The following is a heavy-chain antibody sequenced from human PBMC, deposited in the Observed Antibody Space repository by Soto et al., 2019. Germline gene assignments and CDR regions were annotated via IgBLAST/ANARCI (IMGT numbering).Heavy chain of an antibody. CDR1: GFTFSSYG. CDR3: AKVIIPVLEWSPQTELYYYYGMDV. J-gene: IGHJ6*02. Sequence: GSLRLSCAASGFTFSSYGMHWVRQAPGKGLEWVAVISYDGSNKYYADSVKGRFTISRDNSKNTLYLQMNSLRAEDTAVYYCAKVIIPVLEWSPQTELYYYYGMDVWGQGTTVTVSS. V-gene: IGHV3-30*18. D-gene: IGHD3-3*01. CDR2: ISYDGSNK.